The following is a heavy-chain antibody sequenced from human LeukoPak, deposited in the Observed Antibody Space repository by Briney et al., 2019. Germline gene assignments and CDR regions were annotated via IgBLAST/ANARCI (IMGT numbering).Heavy chain of an antibody. V-gene: IGHV4-38-2*02. D-gene: IGHD6-13*01. J-gene: IGHJ4*02. CDR2: IYHSGST. CDR1: GYSISSGYY. Sequence: SETLSLTCTVSGYSISSGYYWGWIRQPPGKGLEWIGSIYHSGSTYYNPSLKSRVTISVDTSKNQFSLKLSSVTAADTAVYYCARLSSIAAAYYFDYWGQGTLVTVSS. CDR3: ARLSSIAAAYYFDY.